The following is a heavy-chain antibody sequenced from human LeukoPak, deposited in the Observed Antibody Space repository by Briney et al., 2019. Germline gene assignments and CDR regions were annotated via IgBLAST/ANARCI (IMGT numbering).Heavy chain of an antibody. CDR2: IKSKRDGETR. D-gene: IGHD4-17*01. Sequence: GGSLRLSCAASGFIFSSAWMNWVRQAPGKGLEWVGRIKSKRDGETRDYAAPVTGRFTISRDDSKNMLYLQISSLRSEDTAVYYCTTGWTSTAHDGYWGQGTLVTVSS. V-gene: IGHV3-15*07. J-gene: IGHJ4*02. CDR3: TTGWTSTAHDGY. CDR1: GFIFSSAW.